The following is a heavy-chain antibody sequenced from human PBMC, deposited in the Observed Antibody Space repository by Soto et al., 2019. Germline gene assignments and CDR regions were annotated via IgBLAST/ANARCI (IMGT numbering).Heavy chain of an antibody. V-gene: IGHV4-30-4*01. Sequence: PSETLSLTCTVSGGSISSGDYYWSWIRQPPGKGLEWIGYIYYSGSTYYNPSLKSRVTISVDTSKNQFSLKLSSVTAADTAVYYCAREDTAMVDNWFDPWGQGIQVTVSS. CDR1: GGSISSGDYY. CDR2: IYYSGST. CDR3: AREDTAMVDNWFDP. D-gene: IGHD5-18*01. J-gene: IGHJ5*02.